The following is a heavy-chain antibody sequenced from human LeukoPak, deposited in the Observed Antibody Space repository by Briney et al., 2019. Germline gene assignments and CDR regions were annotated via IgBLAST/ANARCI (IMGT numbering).Heavy chain of an antibody. Sequence: ASVKVSCKASGYTFTSYGNSWVRQAPGQGLEWMGWISAYNGNTNYAQKLQGRVTMTTDTSTSTAYMELRSLRSDDTAVYYCARVGIQLWLGPTFDYWGQGTLVTVSS. CDR1: GYTFTSYG. J-gene: IGHJ4*02. D-gene: IGHD5-18*01. CDR2: ISAYNGNT. CDR3: ARVGIQLWLGPTFDY. V-gene: IGHV1-18*04.